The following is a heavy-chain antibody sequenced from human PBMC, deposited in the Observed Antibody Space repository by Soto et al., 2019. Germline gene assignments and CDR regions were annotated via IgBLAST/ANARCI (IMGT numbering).Heavy chain of an antibody. CDR2: TNPNSGGT. J-gene: IGHJ4*02. CDR3: ARDRCTSDSYYARLDD. Sequence: ASVKVPCKAFGYTFTAYCVHWVRKAPGQGLEWMGWTNPNSGGTNYAQQCQGEFTMTSDTSISTAYMELSSLRSDDTAVYYCARDRCTSDSYYARLDDGGQGTLVNVSS. D-gene: IGHD4-4*01. CDR1: GYTFTAYC. V-gene: IGHV1-2*02.